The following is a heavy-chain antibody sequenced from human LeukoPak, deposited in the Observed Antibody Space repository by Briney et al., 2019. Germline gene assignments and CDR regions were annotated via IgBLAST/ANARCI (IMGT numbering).Heavy chain of an antibody. J-gene: IGHJ4*02. Sequence: GESLKISCKGSGYSFTSYWIGWVRQMPGKGLEWMGIIYPGDSDTRYSPSFQGQVTISADKSISTAYLQWSSLKASDTAMYYCARAMVTPMYSSSFPSDYWGQGTLVTVSS. V-gene: IGHV5-51*01. CDR1: GYSFTSYW. CDR2: IYPGDSDT. D-gene: IGHD6-13*01. CDR3: ARAMVTPMYSSSFPSDY.